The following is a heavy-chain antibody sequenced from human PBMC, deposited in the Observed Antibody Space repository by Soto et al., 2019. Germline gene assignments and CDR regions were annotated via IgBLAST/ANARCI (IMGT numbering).Heavy chain of an antibody. CDR1: GFTFGDYA. CDR2: IRSKAYGGTT. J-gene: IGHJ6*02. D-gene: IGHD6-13*01. Sequence: GGSLRLSCTASGFTFGDYAMSWFRQAPGKGLEGVGFIRSKAYGGTTEYAASVKGRFTISRDDSKSIAYLQMNSLKTEDTAVYYCTRGAAAAPPYYYYGMDVWGQGTTVTVSS. V-gene: IGHV3-49*03. CDR3: TRGAAAAPPYYYYGMDV.